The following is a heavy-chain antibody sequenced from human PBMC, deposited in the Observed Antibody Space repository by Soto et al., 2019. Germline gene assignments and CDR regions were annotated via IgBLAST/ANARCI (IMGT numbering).Heavy chain of an antibody. V-gene: IGHV1-18*01. Sequence: QVKLVQSGTEVKKPGASMKVSCKASGYSFATSGMSCVRQAPGQGLEWMGWISAYNGNTNYEQKLQDRVTMTTDTSTSTAYLELRSLRSDDTAVYYCARAGHYYDSSGYANWGQGTLVTVSS. CDR3: ARAGHYYDSSGYAN. J-gene: IGHJ4*02. CDR2: ISAYNGNT. D-gene: IGHD3-22*01. CDR1: GYSFATSG.